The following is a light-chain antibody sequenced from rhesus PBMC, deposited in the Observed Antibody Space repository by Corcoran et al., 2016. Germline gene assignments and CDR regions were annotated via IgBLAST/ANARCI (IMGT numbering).Light chain of an antibody. J-gene: IGKJ3*01. CDR1: QSFTSS. CDR3: QHYYSPPFA. Sequence: DIQMTQSPSSLSASVGDTVTITCRASQSFTSSLAWYQQKPGKAPKLLIYSASSLQSGIPSRFSGSGSGTDFTLTLSILQPEDFATYYCQHYYSPPFAFGPGTKLDMK. CDR2: SAS. V-gene: IGKV1-46*01.